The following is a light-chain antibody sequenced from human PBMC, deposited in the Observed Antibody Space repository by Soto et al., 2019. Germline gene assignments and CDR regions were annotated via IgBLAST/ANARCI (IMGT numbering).Light chain of an antibody. CDR3: SSYTSSSTWV. CDR2: EVT. CDR1: SGDIGSYNR. V-gene: IGLV2-14*01. J-gene: IGLJ3*02. Sequence: QSVLTQPASVSGSPGQSITISCTGTSGDIGSYNRVSWYQQHPDKAPKLMIYEVTNRPPGVSDRFSGSKSGKTASLTISGLRAEDEADYYCSSYTSSSTWVFGGGTKVTVL.